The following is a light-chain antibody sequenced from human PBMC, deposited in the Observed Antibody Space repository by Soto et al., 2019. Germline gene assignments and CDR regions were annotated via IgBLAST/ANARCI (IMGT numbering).Light chain of an antibody. CDR2: DAY. Sequence: DIRMTQSPSTLSASVGDRVTITCRASQSVYQWLAWYQQKPGKAPKLLIYDAYSLQSGVPSRIRGSGSGTEFSLTISSLQPDDFATYFCQQYSNYPWTFGQGTKVEI. J-gene: IGKJ1*01. V-gene: IGKV1-5*01. CDR3: QQYSNYPWT. CDR1: QSVYQW.